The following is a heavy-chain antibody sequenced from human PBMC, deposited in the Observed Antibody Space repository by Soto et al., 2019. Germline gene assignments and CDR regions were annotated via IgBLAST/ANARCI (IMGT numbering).Heavy chain of an antibody. J-gene: IGHJ6*02. V-gene: IGHV3-9*01. CDR3: ATDRDGMDV. Sequence: EVQLVESGGGLVQPGRSLRLSCAASGFTFDDYAMHWVRQAPGKGLEWVSGISWNSGSIGYADSVKGRFTISRDNAKNSLYLQMNSLRAEDTALYYCATDRDGMDVWGQGTTVTVSS. CDR2: ISWNSGSI. CDR1: GFTFDDYA.